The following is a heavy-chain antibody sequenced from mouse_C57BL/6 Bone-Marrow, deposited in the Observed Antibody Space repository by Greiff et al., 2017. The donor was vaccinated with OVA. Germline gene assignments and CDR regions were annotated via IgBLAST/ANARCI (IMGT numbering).Heavy chain of an antibody. Sequence: QVQLQQPGAELVKPGASVKMSCKASGYTFTSYWITWVKQRPGQGLEWIGDIYPGSGSTNYNEKFKSKATLTVDTSSSTAYMQLSSLTSEDSAVYYCARALIYYGYDVLMDYWGQGTSVTVSS. CDR2: IYPGSGST. CDR3: ARALIYYGYDVLMDY. J-gene: IGHJ4*01. D-gene: IGHD2-2*01. CDR1: GYTFTSYW. V-gene: IGHV1-55*01.